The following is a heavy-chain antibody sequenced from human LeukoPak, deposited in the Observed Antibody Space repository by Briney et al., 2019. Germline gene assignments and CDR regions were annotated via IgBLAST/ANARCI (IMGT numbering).Heavy chain of an antibody. D-gene: IGHD3-3*01. Sequence: SVKVSCKASGGTFSSYAISWVRQAPGQGLEWMGGIIPIFGTANYAQKFQGRVTITADESTSTAYMELSSVRSEDTAVYYCARAIFGVVNESYYYMDVWGKGTTVTVSS. CDR3: ARAIFGVVNESYYYMDV. CDR1: GGTFSSYA. CDR2: IIPIFGTA. V-gene: IGHV1-69*13. J-gene: IGHJ6*03.